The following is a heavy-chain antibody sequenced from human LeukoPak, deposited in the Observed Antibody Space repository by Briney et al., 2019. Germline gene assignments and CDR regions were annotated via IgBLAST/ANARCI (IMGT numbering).Heavy chain of an antibody. V-gene: IGHV4-30-4*01. J-gene: IGHJ4*02. D-gene: IGHD4-17*01. Sequence: SETPSLTCTVSGGSISSGDYYWSWIRQPPGKGLEWIGYIYYSGSTYYNPSLKSRVTISVDTSKNQFSLKLSSVTAADTAVYYCARGPSYYGDYAFDYWGQGTLVTVSS. CDR1: GGSISSGDYY. CDR3: ARGPSYYGDYAFDY. CDR2: IYYSGST.